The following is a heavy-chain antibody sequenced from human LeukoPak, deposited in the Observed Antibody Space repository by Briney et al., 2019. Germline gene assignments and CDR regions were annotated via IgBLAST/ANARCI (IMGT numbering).Heavy chain of an antibody. CDR1: GFTFSDYY. CDR2: IKSKTDGGTT. Sequence: GGSLRLSCAASGFTFSDYYMNWVRQAPGKGLEWVGRIKSKTDGGTTDYDATVKGRFTISRDDSKNTLYLQMNSLKSEDTALYYCTTDPPPNYYYDSSGYYILNSLGYWGQGTLVTVSS. D-gene: IGHD3-22*01. CDR3: TTDPPPNYYYDSSGYYILNSLGY. J-gene: IGHJ4*02. V-gene: IGHV3-15*01.